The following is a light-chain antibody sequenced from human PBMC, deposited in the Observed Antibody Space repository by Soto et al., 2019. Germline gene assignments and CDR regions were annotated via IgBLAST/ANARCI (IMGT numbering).Light chain of an antibody. CDR2: GNI. J-gene: IGLJ2*01. CDR3: HSFDSRLIGLL. CDR1: NSNIGAGYD. Sequence: QSVLTQPPSVTGAPGQRVTISCTGSNSNIGAGYDVHWYRQFPGTAPKLLIYGNINRPSGVPDRFSGSKSGTSASLAITGLQAEDEAHYYCHSFDSRLIGLLLGGGTKVTVL. V-gene: IGLV1-40*01.